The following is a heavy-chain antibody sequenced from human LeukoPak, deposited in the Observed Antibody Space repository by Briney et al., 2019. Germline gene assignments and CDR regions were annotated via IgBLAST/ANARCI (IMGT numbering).Heavy chain of an antibody. CDR2: IWYDGSNK. CDR1: GFTFSSYA. V-gene: IGHV3-30*02. CDR3: AKEELRYCRSTSCSSFDY. Sequence: GGSLTLSCAASGFTFSSYAMSWLRQAPGKGLEWVADIWYDGSNKYYADSVKGRLTISRANCKNTVSLQLKSLRAEDTAVYYCAKEELRYCRSTSCSSFDYWGQGTLVTVSS. D-gene: IGHD2-2*01. J-gene: IGHJ4*02.